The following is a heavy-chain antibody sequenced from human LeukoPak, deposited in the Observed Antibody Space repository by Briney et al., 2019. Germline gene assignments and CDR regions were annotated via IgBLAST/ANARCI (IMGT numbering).Heavy chain of an antibody. J-gene: IGHJ5*02. D-gene: IGHD3-3*01. V-gene: IGHV4-34*01. Sequence: PSETLSLTCAVYGGSFSGHYWSWIRQPPGKGLEWIGEINHSGSTNYNPSLKSRVTISVDTSKNQFSLKLSSVTAADTAVYYCARVVRYYDFWSGPRGWFDPWGQGTLVTVSS. CDR1: GGSFSGHY. CDR3: ARVVRYYDFWSGPRGWFDP. CDR2: INHSGST.